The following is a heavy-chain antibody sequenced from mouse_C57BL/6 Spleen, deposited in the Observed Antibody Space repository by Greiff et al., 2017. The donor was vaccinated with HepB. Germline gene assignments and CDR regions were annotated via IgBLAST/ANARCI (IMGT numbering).Heavy chain of an antibody. CDR3: ARKGGYGKHYYAMDY. Sequence: VQLQQPGTELVKPGASVKLSCKASGYTFTSYWMHWVKQRPGQGLEWIGNINPSNGGTNYNEKFKSKATLTVDKSSSTAYMQLSSLTSEDSAVYYCARKGGYGKHYYAMDYWGQGTSVTVSS. V-gene: IGHV1-53*01. CDR2: INPSNGGT. J-gene: IGHJ4*01. D-gene: IGHD2-10*02. CDR1: GYTFTSYW.